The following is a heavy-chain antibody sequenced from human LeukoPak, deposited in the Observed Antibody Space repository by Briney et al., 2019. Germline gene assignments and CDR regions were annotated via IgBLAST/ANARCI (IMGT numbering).Heavy chain of an antibody. CDR2: TRNKANSYTT. CDR3: ARDGGYYDSSGYPSYYYYYYGMDV. J-gene: IGHJ6*02. CDR1: GFTFSDHY. Sequence: GGSLRLSCAASGFTFSDHYMDWVRQAPGKGLEWVGRTRNKANSYTTEYAASAKGRFTISRDDSKNSLYLQMNSLKTEDTAVYYCARDGGYYDSSGYPSYYYYYYGMDVWGQGTTVTVSS. V-gene: IGHV3-72*01. D-gene: IGHD3-22*01.